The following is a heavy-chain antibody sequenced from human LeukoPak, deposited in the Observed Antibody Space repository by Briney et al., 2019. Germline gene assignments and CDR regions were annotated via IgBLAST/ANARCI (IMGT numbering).Heavy chain of an antibody. Sequence: GGSLRLSCAASGFTFNTYTMYWVRQAPGKGLEWVSGISNSGGSTYYADSVKGRFTISRDNSKNTLYLQMNSLRAEDTALYYCARDPSSYSSGIMDVWGKGTTVTVSS. D-gene: IGHD6-19*01. CDR2: ISNSGGST. J-gene: IGHJ6*03. CDR1: GFTFNTYT. CDR3: ARDPSSYSSGIMDV. V-gene: IGHV3-23*01.